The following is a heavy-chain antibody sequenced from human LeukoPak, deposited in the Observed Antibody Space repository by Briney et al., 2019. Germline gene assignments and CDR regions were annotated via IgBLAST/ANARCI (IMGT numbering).Heavy chain of an antibody. Sequence: PGGSLRLSCAVSGFTVSSNYMSWVRQAPGKGLEWVSVIYSGGSTYYADSVKGRFTISRDNSKNTLYLQMNSLRAEDTAVYYCATRSFWSDLYYYMDVWGKGTTVTVSS. CDR1: GFTVSSNY. CDR2: IYSGGST. D-gene: IGHD3-3*01. J-gene: IGHJ6*03. CDR3: ATRSFWSDLYYYMDV. V-gene: IGHV3-53*01.